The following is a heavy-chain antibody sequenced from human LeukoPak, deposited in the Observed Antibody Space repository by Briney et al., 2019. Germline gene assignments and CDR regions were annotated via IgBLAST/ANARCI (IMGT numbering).Heavy chain of an antibody. V-gene: IGHV1-46*01. J-gene: IGHJ3*02. CDR2: INPSGGST. Sequence: ASVKVSCKASGYTFTSYYMHWVRQAPGQGLEWMGIINPSGGSTSYAQKFQGRVTMTRDTSTSTVYMELSSLRSEDTAVYYCATPKLITGTTNSDAFDIWGQGTMVTVSS. CDR1: GYTFTSYY. CDR3: ATPKLITGTTNSDAFDI. D-gene: IGHD1-7*01.